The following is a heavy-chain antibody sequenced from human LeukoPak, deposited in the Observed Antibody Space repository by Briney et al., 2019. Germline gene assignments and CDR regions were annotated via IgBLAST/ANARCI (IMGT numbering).Heavy chain of an antibody. V-gene: IGHV4-34*01. CDR3: ARGYSSSWLTFDY. CDR2: INHSGST. D-gene: IGHD6-13*01. J-gene: IGHJ4*02. CDR1: GGSFSGYY. Sequence: SETLSLASAVYGGSFSGYYWSWIRQPPGKGLEWIGEINHSGSTNYNPSLKSRVTISVDTSKNQFSLKLSSVTAADTAVYYCARGYSSSWLTFDYWGQGTLVTVSS.